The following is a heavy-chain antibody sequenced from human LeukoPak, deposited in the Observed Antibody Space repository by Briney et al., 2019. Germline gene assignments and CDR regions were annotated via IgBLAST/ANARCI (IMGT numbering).Heavy chain of an antibody. CDR3: ARGRSMVYDAFDI. Sequence: SVKVSCKASGGTFSSYAISWVRQAPGQGLEWMGGIIPIFGTANYAQKFQGRVTITADESTSTAYMELSSLRSEDTAVHYCARGRSMVYDAFDIWGQGTMVTVSS. CDR1: GGTFSSYA. J-gene: IGHJ3*02. CDR2: IIPIFGTA. D-gene: IGHD2-8*01. V-gene: IGHV1-69*13.